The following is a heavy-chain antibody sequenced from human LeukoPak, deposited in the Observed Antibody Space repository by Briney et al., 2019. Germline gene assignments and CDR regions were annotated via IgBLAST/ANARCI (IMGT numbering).Heavy chain of an antibody. CDR3: ARDMRVVGSQESNWIDP. CDR1: GYTFTGYY. J-gene: IGHJ5*02. CDR2: INPNSGGT. D-gene: IGHD2-2*01. V-gene: IGHV1-2*04. Sequence: GASVKVSCKASGYTFTGYYMHWVRQAPGQGLEWMGWINPNSGGTNYAQKFQGWVTMTRDTSISTAYMELSRLRSDDTAVYYCARDMRVVGSQESNWIDPWGQGTLVTVSS.